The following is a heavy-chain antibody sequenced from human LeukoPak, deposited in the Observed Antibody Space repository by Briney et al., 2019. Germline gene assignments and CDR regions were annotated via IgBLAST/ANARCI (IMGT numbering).Heavy chain of an antibody. V-gene: IGHV4-59*12. CDR1: GGSISSYY. Sequence: SETLSLTCTVSGGSISSYYWSWIRQPPGKGLEWIGYIYYSGSTNYNPSLKSRVTISVDTSKNQFSPKLSSVTAADTAVYYCARLYDSSGYYYETNWGQGTLVTVSS. CDR2: IYYSGST. CDR3: ARLYDSSGYYYETN. J-gene: IGHJ4*02. D-gene: IGHD3-22*01.